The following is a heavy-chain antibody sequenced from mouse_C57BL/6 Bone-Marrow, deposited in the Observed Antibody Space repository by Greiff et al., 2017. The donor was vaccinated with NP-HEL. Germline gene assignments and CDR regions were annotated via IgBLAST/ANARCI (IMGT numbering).Heavy chain of an antibody. J-gene: IGHJ1*03. D-gene: IGHD1-1*01. CDR3: AREGLYYGSSYWYFDV. Sequence: QVQLQQSGAELVKPGASVKLSCKASGYTFTSYWMQWVKQRPGQGLEWIGEIDPSDSYTNYNQKFKGKATLTVDTSSSTAYMQRSSLTSEDSAVYYCAREGLYYGSSYWYFDVWGTGTTVTVSS. V-gene: IGHV1-50*01. CDR1: GYTFTSYW. CDR2: IDPSDSYT.